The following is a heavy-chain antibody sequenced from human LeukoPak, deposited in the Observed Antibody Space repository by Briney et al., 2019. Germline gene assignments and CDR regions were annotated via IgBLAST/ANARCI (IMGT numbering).Heavy chain of an antibody. V-gene: IGHV4-39*01. CDR3: ARQRSSRWYNFDY. CDR2: MYYSGAT. J-gene: IGHJ4*02. CDR1: GGSISSSSYY. D-gene: IGHD6-13*01. Sequence: KTSETLSLTCTVSGGSISSSSYYWGWIRQPPGKGLEWIGSMYYSGATYYNPSLKSRVTISVDTSKNQFSLKLNSVIVADTAVFYCARQRSSRWYNFDYWGQGTLVTVSS.